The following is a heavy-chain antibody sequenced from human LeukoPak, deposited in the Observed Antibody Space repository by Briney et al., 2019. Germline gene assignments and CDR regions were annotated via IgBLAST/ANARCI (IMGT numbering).Heavy chain of an antibody. J-gene: IGHJ4*02. D-gene: IGHD3-22*01. CDR2: INPNSGGT. V-gene: IGHV1-2*02. CDR1: GYTFTGYY. Sequence: ASVKVSCKASGYTFTGYYMHWVRQAPGQGLEWMGWINPNSGGTNYAQKFQGRVTMTRDTSISTAYMELSRLRSDDTAVYYCARDRSLSGYYYYFDYWGQGTLVTVSS. CDR3: ARDRSLSGYYYYFDY.